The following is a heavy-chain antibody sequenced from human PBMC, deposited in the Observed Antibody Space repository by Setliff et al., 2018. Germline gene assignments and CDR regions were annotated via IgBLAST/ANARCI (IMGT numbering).Heavy chain of an antibody. V-gene: IGHV4-39*01. CDR1: RGSISSSGYY. Sequence: LSLTCTVSRGSISSSGYYWVWIRQPPGKGLEWIGSIYSGGNTYNNASLKSRVTISIDTSRNQFSLELRSVTVADTATYYCVRPGGTTVVARNFDYWGSGILVTVSS. J-gene: IGHJ4*02. D-gene: IGHD2-15*01. CDR2: IYSGGNT. CDR3: VRPGGTTVVARNFDY.